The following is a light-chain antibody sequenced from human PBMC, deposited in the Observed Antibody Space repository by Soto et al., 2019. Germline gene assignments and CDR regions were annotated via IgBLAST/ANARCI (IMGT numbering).Light chain of an antibody. CDR1: QSVSSNY. J-gene: IGKJ1*01. CDR2: GSS. V-gene: IGKV3-20*01. CDR3: QQYNIWPRT. Sequence: EIVLTQSPGTLSLSPGERATLSCRASQSVSSNYLAWYQQKAGQAPRLLIYGSSSRATGIPDRFSGSGSGTDFTLAINSLQSEDFAVYYCQQYNIWPRTFGQGTKVEIK.